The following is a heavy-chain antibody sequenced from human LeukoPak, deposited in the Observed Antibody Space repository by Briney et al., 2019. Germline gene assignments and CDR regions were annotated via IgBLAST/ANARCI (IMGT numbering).Heavy chain of an antibody. V-gene: IGHV4-30-2*01. D-gene: IGHD4-17*01. CDR1: GGSISSGGYS. Sequence: SQTLSLTCAVSGGSISSGGYSWSWIRQPPGKGLEWIGYIYHSGSTYYNPSLKSRVTISVDRSKNQFSLKLSSVTAADTAVYYCARAVTTDAFDIWGQGTMVTVSS. CDR3: ARAVTTDAFDI. CDR2: IYHSGST. J-gene: IGHJ3*02.